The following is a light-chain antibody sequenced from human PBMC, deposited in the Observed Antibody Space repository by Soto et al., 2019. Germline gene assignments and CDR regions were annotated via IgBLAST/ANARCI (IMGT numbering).Light chain of an antibody. J-gene: IGKJ3*01. CDR2: GAS. CDR3: QQYDGAPLT. CDR1: QTLSINS. Sequence: IVLTQSPGTLSLSPGERATLFCRASQTLSINSLAWYQQKPGQAPRLLIYGASTRHTGIPDRFNGSGSGTAFALTINRLEPEEFAVYYCQQYDGAPLTFGPGTKVNVK. V-gene: IGKV3-20*01.